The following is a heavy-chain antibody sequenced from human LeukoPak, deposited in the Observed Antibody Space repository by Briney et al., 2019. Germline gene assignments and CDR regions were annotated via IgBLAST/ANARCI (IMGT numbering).Heavy chain of an antibody. J-gene: IGHJ4*02. CDR1: GYGFTTYW. CDR2: IYPGDADV. CDR3: ARQAIAAGPNSFDY. D-gene: IGHD6-13*01. Sequence: GESLKISCKASGYGFTTYWISWVRQMPGKGLEWMALIYPGDADVRYSLSFQGQVTISADTSISTAYLQWSSLKASDTAMYYCARQAIAAGPNSFDYWGQGTLVTVSS. V-gene: IGHV5-51*01.